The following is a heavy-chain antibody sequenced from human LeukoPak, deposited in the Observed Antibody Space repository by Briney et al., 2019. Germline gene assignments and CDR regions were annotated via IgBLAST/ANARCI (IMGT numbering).Heavy chain of an antibody. J-gene: IGHJ4*02. CDR1: GGSFSGYY. CDR3: ARSHSGYDREDDY. V-gene: IGHV4-34*01. CDR2: INHSGST. Sequence: PSETLSLTCAVYGGSFSGYYWSWIRQPPGKGLEWIGEINHSGSTNYNPSLKSRVTISVDTSKNQFSLKLSSVTAADTAVYYCARSHSGYDREDDYWGQGTLVTVSS. D-gene: IGHD5-12*01.